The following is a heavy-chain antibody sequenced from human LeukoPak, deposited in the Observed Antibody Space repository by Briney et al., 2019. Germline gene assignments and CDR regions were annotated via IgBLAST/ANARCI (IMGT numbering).Heavy chain of an antibody. J-gene: IGHJ3*02. Sequence: SETLSLTCAVYGGSFYGYSWNYIRQPPGKGLEWIGEINHSGSTHYNPSLKSRVTISVDTSKNQFSLKLSSVTAADTAVHYCARGFSGSWLDGLDIWGQGTMVTVSA. CDR1: GGSFYGYS. CDR2: INHSGST. V-gene: IGHV4-34*01. D-gene: IGHD1-26*01. CDR3: ARGFSGSWLDGLDI.